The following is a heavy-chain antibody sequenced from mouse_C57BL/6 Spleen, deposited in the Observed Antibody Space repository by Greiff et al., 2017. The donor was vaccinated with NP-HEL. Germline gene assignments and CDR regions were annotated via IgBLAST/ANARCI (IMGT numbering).Heavy chain of an antibody. Sequence: EVQLQQSGGDLVKPRGSLKLSCAASGFTFSSYGMSWVRQTPDKRLEWVATISSGGSYTYYPDSVKGRFTISRDNAKNTLYLQMSSLKSEDTAMYYCARHGELGREGDYWGQGTTLTVSS. CDR1: GFTFSSYG. D-gene: IGHD4-1*01. V-gene: IGHV5-6*01. CDR3: ARHGELGREGDY. CDR2: ISSGGSYT. J-gene: IGHJ2*01.